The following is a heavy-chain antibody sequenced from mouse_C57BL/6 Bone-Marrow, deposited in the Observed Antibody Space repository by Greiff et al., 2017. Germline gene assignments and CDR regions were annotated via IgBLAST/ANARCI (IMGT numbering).Heavy chain of an antibody. Sequence: VQLQQSGPGLVKPSQSLSLTCSVTGYSITSGYYWNWIRQFPGNKLEWMGYISYDGSNNYNPSLKNRISITRDTSKNQFFLKLNSVTTEDTATYYCARADGKRFAYWGQGTLVTVSA. D-gene: IGHD2-1*01. V-gene: IGHV3-6*01. CDR2: ISYDGSN. CDR3: ARADGKRFAY. CDR1: GYSITSGYY. J-gene: IGHJ3*01.